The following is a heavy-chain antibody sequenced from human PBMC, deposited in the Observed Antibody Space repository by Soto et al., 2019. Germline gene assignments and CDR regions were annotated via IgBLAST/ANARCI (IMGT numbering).Heavy chain of an antibody. D-gene: IGHD2-15*01. Sequence: EVQLVESGGGLVMPGGSLGLSCAASGFTFSTYHMNWVRQAPGKGLEWVSSINPSTSHMYYADSVRGRFTISRDNSKNSMDLQMNSLRTEDAAVYYCARGYCGGGGCYLRRDAIDVWGQGTMVTVSS. J-gene: IGHJ3*01. V-gene: IGHV3-21*01. CDR2: INPSTSHM. CDR1: GFTFSTYH. CDR3: ARGYCGGGGCYLRRDAIDV.